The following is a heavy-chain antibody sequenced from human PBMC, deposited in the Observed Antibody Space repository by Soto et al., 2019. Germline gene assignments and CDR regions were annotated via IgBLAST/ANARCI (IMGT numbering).Heavy chain of an antibody. CDR1: GYTFTGYY. V-gene: IGHV1-2*04. CDR2: INPNSGGT. CDR3: ARNRTSLKYYDFWSGYSPFDY. Sequence: ASVKVSCKASGYTFTGYYMHWVRQAPGQGLEWMGWINPNSGGTNYAQKFQGWVTMTRDTSISTAYIELSRLRSDDTAVYYFARNRTSLKYYDFWSGYSPFDYWGQGTLVTVSS. J-gene: IGHJ4*02. D-gene: IGHD3-3*01.